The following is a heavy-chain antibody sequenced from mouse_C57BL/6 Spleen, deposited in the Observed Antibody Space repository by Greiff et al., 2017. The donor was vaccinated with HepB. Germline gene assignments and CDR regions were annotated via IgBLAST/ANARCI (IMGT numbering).Heavy chain of an antibody. CDR1: GFTFSSYT. D-gene: IGHD1-1*01. CDR2: ISGGGGNT. V-gene: IGHV5-9*01. Sequence: DVMLVESGGGLVKPGGSLKLSCAASGFTFSSYTMSWVRQTPEKRLEWVATISGGGGNTYYPDSVKGRFTISRDNAKNTLYLQMSSLRSEDTALYYCARHGTTVVDWFAYWGQGTLVTVSA. CDR3: ARHGTTVVDWFAY. J-gene: IGHJ3*01.